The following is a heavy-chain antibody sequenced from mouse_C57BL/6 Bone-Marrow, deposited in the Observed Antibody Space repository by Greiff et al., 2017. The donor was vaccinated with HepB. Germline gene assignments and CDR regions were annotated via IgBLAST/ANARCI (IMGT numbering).Heavy chain of an antibody. J-gene: IGHJ3*01. CDR3: EGAMVTTGFAY. Sequence: QVQLQQSGAELVRPGTSVKLSCKASGYTFTSYWMHWVKQRPGQGLEWIGVIDPSDSYTNYNQKFKGKATLTVDTSSSTAYMQLSSLTSEDSAVYYCEGAMVTTGFAYWGQGTLVTVSA. V-gene: IGHV1-59*01. CDR1: GYTFTSYW. CDR2: IDPSDSYT. D-gene: IGHD2-2*01.